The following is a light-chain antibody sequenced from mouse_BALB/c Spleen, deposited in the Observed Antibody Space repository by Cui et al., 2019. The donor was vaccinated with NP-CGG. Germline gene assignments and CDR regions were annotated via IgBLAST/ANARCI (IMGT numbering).Light chain of an antibody. CDR1: TGAVTRSNY. CDR3: ARWYSNHWV. CDR2: GNN. V-gene: IGLV1*01. J-gene: IGLJ1*01. Sequence: QAVVSQESALTTSPGEKVPITCPSSTGAVTRSNYANWVQEKPDRLFSALIGGNNNLAPGVPARCSGSLIGDKAALTITGAQTEDEAIYFCARWYSNHWVFGGGTKLTVL.